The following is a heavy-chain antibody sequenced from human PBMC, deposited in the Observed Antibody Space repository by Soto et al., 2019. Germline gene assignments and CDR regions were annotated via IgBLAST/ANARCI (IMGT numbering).Heavy chain of an antibody. CDR3: AKVTGYCSSSSCRRDDYYYYAMDV. V-gene: IGHV3-30*18. Sequence: GGSLRLFCAASGFTFSNYGMHWVRQAPGKGLEWVAVISYDGSDKYYADSVKGRFSISRDNSKNTLYLQMNSLRAEDTAVYYCAKVTGYCSSSSCRRDDYYYYAMDVWGPGTTVTLSS. CDR1: GFTFSNYG. D-gene: IGHD2-2*01. CDR2: ISYDGSDK. J-gene: IGHJ6*02.